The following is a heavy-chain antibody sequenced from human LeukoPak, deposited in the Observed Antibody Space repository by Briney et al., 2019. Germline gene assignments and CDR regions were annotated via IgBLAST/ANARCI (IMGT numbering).Heavy chain of an antibody. CDR3: ARSQDIVVVPAVPAYY. CDR2: INPNSGGT. Sequence: ASVTVSFTASVYTFTVYYMHWVRQAPGQGLEWMGWINPNSGGTNYTQKFQGRVTMTRDTSISTAYMELSRLRSDDTAVYYCARSQDIVVVPAVPAYYWGQGTLVTVSS. J-gene: IGHJ4*02. CDR1: VYTFTVYY. V-gene: IGHV1-2*02. D-gene: IGHD2-2*01.